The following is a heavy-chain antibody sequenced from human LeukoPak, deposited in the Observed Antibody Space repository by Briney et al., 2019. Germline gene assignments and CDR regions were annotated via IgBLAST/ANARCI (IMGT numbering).Heavy chain of an antibody. CDR3: ARDPSGYDYFDY. D-gene: IGHD5-12*01. CDR1: GFTFYNYW. CDR2: IKQDGSDK. V-gene: IGHV3-7*05. Sequence: PGGSLRLPCAASGFTFYNYWMSWVRQAPGKGLEWVARIKQDGSDKNYVDSVKGRFTISRDNAKSSLYLQMNSLRAEDTALYYCARDPSGYDYFDYWGQGNLVTVSS. J-gene: IGHJ4*02.